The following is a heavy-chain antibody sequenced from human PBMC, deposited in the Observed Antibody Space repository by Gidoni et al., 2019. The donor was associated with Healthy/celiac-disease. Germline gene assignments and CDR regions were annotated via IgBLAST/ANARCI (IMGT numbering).Heavy chain of an antibody. CDR1: GFTFSSYE. CDR3: ARAGSSWTYYYGMDV. Sequence: EVQLVESGGGLVQPGGSLRLSCAASGFTFSSYEMNWVRQAPGKGLEWVSYISSSGSTIYYADSVKGRFTISRDNAKNSLYLQMNSLRAEDTAVYYCARAGSSWTYYYGMDVWGQGTTVTVSS. V-gene: IGHV3-48*03. J-gene: IGHJ6*02. D-gene: IGHD6-13*01. CDR2: ISSSGSTI.